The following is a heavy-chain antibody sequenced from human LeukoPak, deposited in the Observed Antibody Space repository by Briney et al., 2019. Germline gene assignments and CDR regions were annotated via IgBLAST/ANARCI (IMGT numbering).Heavy chain of an antibody. J-gene: IGHJ4*02. CDR1: GGSFSGYY. D-gene: IGHD5-24*01. Sequence: PSETLSLTCAVYGGSFSGYYWSWVRQPPGKGLEWIGEINHSGSTNYNPSLKSRVTISVDTSKNQFSLKLSSVTAADTAVYYCASSIGPQYAVSYWGQGTLVTVSS. CDR3: ASSIGPQYAVSY. V-gene: IGHV4-34*01. CDR2: INHSGST.